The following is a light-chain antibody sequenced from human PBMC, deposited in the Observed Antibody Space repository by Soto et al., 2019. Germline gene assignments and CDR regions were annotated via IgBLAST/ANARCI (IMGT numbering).Light chain of an antibody. J-gene: IGKJ3*01. CDR2: AAS. V-gene: IGKV1-8*01. Sequence: AIRMTQSPSSFSASTGDRVTITCRASQGISSYLAWYQQKPGKAPKLLIYAASTLQSGVPSRFSGSGSGTDFTLTIGCLQSEDFAAYYCQQYYSYPLTFGPGTKVDI. CDR3: QQYYSYPLT. CDR1: QGISSY.